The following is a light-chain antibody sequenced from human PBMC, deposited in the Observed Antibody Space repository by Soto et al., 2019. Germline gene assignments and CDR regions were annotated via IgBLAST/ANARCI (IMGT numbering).Light chain of an antibody. CDR3: QQSYSTPIT. CDR2: AAS. Sequence: EIQMTQSPSSLSLSARDRVTINCRASQSITTSLNWYQQKQGKAPKLLIYAASTLQSGVPSRFSGSGSGTHVTLTISSLQTEDFATYYCQQSYSTPITFGQGTRLEIK. V-gene: IGKV1-39*01. J-gene: IGKJ5*01. CDR1: QSITTS.